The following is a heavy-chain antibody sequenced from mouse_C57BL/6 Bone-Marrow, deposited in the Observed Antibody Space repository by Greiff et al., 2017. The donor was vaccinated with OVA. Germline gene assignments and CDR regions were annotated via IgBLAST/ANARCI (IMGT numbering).Heavy chain of an antibody. J-gene: IGHJ3*01. D-gene: IGHD3-2*02. CDR1: GYAFTNYL. Sequence: QVQLQQSGAELVRPGTSVKVSCKASGYAFTNYLIEWVKQRPGPGLAWIGVINPGSGGTNYNEKFKGKATLTADKSSSTAYMQLSSLTSEDSAVYFCARYSSGYFPFAYWGQGTLVTVSA. V-gene: IGHV1-54*01. CDR3: ARYSSGYFPFAY. CDR2: INPGSGGT.